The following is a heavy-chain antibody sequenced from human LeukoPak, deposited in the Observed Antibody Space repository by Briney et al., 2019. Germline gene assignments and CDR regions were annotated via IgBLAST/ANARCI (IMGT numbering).Heavy chain of an antibody. D-gene: IGHD1-26*01. CDR1: GFSVSNSN. J-gene: IGHJ4*02. V-gene: IGHV3-48*02. CDR3: ARGPLGWSDY. Sequence: PGGSLRLSCAASGFSVSNSNLNWVRQARGKGLEWVSFISESGTAKYYAESVKGRFTISRDIAKNSVYLQMNSLRDEDTAVYYCARGPLGWSDYWGQGLLVTVSS. CDR2: ISESGTAK.